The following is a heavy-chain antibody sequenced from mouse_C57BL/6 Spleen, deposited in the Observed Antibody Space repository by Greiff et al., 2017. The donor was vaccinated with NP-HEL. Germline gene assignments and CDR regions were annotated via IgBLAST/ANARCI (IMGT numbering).Heavy chain of an antibody. V-gene: IGHV1-80*01. Sequence: QVQLKESGAELVKPGASVKISCKASGYAFSSYWMNWVKQRPGKGLEWIGQIYPGDGDTNYNGKFKGKATLTADKSSSTAYMQLSSLTSEDSAVYFCARSATTVRYYYAMDYWGQGTSVTVSS. D-gene: IGHD1-1*01. CDR2: IYPGDGDT. CDR3: ARSATTVRYYYAMDY. J-gene: IGHJ4*01. CDR1: GYAFSSYW.